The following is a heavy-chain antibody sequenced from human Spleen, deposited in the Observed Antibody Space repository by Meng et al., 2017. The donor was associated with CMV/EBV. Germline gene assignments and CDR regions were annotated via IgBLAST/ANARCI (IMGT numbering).Heavy chain of an antibody. Sequence: GESLKISCAASGFTFNAYYMGWVRQAPGKGLEWVGFIRDKANGMTTDWTTSVKGRFTISRDDSKSITYLQMNSLRAEDTAVYYCAKDAPLYYYDSSGGPNGYFDYWGQGTLVTVSS. CDR1: GFTFNAYY. CDR3: AKDAPLYYYDSSGGPNGYFDY. D-gene: IGHD3-22*01. J-gene: IGHJ4*02. V-gene: IGHV3-71*01. CDR2: IRDKANGMTT.